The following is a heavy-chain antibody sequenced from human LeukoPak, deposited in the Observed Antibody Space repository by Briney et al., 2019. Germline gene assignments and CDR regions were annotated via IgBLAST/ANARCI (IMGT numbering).Heavy chain of an antibody. CDR1: GDSINIYY. Sequence: SETLSLTCTVSGDSINIYYWNWMREPPGKGLEGIVYIYYSGRTDYNPSLKSRVTISVDTSKHQFSMKLQSVTAADTAAYFCARGRWLPNAFDIWGQGTMVTVFS. J-gene: IGHJ3*02. CDR3: ARGRWLPNAFDI. V-gene: IGHV4-59*01. D-gene: IGHD5-24*01. CDR2: IYYSGRT.